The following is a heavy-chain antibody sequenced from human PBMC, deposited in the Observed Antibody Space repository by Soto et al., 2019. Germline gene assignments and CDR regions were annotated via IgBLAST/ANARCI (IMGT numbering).Heavy chain of an antibody. CDR3: AKSPNPGSGTSSYYGMDG. J-gene: IGHJ6*02. CDR1: GGSFSSYI. V-gene: IGHV1-69*02. Sequence: QVQLVQSGTEVKKPGSSVKVSCKASGGSFSSYIVTWVRQAPGQGLEWMGRIIPVLGVEYYAEKFQGIVTITADKSTSTGSMELSSLRSGDTALYYCAKSPNPGSGTSSYYGMDGWGQGTTVTVSS. CDR2: IIPVLGVE. D-gene: IGHD7-27*01.